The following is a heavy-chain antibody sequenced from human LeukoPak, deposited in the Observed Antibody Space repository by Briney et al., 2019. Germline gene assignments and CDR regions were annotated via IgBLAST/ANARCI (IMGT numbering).Heavy chain of an antibody. Sequence: ASVKVSCKASGYTFTSYYMHWVRQAPGQGLEWMGIINPSGGSTSYAQKFQGRVTMTRDTSTSTVYMELSSLRCEDTAVYYCARDRYYYGSGITRNYYYYGMDVWGQGTTVTVSS. J-gene: IGHJ6*02. V-gene: IGHV1-46*01. CDR3: ARDRYYYGSGITRNYYYYGMDV. D-gene: IGHD3-10*01. CDR1: GYTFTSYY. CDR2: INPSGGST.